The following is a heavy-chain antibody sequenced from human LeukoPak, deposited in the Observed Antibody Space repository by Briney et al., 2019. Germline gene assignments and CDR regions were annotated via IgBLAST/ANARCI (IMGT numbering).Heavy chain of an antibody. CDR2: FYSGGST. CDR3: ASSSWSSEYFHY. CDR1: GFSVSDNY. V-gene: IGHV3-66*01. J-gene: IGHJ1*01. D-gene: IGHD6-13*01. Sequence: PGGSLRLSCAASGFSVSDNYMSWVRQAPGKGLEWVSVFYSGGSTRYADPVKGRFTNSRDNSKNTLYLQLNSLRAEDTAVYFCASSSWSSEYFHYWGQGTLVTVSS.